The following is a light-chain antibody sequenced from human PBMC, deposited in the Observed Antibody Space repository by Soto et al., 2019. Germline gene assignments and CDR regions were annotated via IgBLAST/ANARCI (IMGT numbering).Light chain of an antibody. V-gene: IGKV1-39*01. CDR2: AAS. CDR1: QNINNF. J-gene: IGKJ3*01. CDR3: QQANSYPFT. Sequence: IQMTQAPSSLSASVGDRVTITCRSSQNINNFLNWYQQNPGKAPKLLIFAASHLQSGVPSRFTGRGSGTDFTLTITSLQPEDFATYYCQQANSYPFTFGPGTKVDIK.